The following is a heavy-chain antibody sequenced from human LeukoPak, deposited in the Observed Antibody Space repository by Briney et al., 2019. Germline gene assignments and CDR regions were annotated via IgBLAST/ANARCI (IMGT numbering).Heavy chain of an antibody. J-gene: IGHJ4*02. CDR2: INQDESKK. CDR3: ARDHAYRTDY. CDR1: GVSFSNDW. D-gene: IGHD2-2*01. Sequence: GGSLRLSCAASGVSFSNDWMCSVRQAPGKGLEWVANINQDESKKYYVDSVKGRFTISRDNAKNSLYLQMSSLRAEDTAVYYCARDHAYRTDYWGQGTLVTVSS. V-gene: IGHV3-7*01.